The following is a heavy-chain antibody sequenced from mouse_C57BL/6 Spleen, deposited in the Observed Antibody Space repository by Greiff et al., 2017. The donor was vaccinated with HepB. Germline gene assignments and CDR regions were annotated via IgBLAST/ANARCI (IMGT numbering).Heavy chain of an antibody. CDR1: GYTFTGYW. CDR2: ILPGSGST. V-gene: IGHV1-9*01. Sequence: VQLQQSGAELMKPGASVKLSCKATGYTFTGYWIEWVKQRPGHGLEWIGEILPGSGSTNYNEKFKGKATFTADTSSNTAYMQLSSLTTEDSAIYYCARPLYYYGSSYEAMDYWGQGTSVTVSS. D-gene: IGHD1-1*01. CDR3: ARPLYYYGSSYEAMDY. J-gene: IGHJ4*01.